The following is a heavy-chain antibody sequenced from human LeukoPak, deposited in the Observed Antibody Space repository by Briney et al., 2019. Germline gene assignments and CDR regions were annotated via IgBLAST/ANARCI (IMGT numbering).Heavy chain of an antibody. CDR1: GGTFSSYA. CDR2: IIPIFGTA. V-gene: IGHV1-69*05. D-gene: IGHD6-13*01. CDR3: AREIAAAGTYFDY. J-gene: IGHJ4*02. Sequence: SVKVSCKASGGTFSSYAICWVRQAPGQGLEWMGRIIPIFGTANYAQKFQGRVTITTDESTSTAYMELSSLRSEDTAVYYCAREIAAAGTYFDYWGQGTLVTVSS.